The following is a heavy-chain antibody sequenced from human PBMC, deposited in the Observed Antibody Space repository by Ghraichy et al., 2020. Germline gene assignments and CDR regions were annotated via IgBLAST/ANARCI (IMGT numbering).Heavy chain of an antibody. D-gene: IGHD3-16*02. CDR2: ISSSGSTI. CDR3: ARDNQRYSTAPEYFQH. CDR1: GFTFSSYE. Sequence: GGSLRLSCAASGFTFSSYEMNWVRQAPGKGLEWVSYISSSGSTIYYADSVKGRFTISRDNAKNSLYLQMNSLRAEDTAVYYCARDNQRYSTAPEYFQHWGQGTLVTVSS. J-gene: IGHJ1*01. V-gene: IGHV3-48*03.